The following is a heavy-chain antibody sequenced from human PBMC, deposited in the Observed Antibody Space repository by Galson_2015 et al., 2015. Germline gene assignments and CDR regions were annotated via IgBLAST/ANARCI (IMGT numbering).Heavy chain of an antibody. CDR2: ISPVFDVP. CDR3: ATGVGTLVGSYLEY. V-gene: IGHV1-69*04. CDR1: GATFTSLS. Sequence: SVKVSCKASGATFTSLSIHWVRQAPGEGLVWMGNISPVFDVPSYAQTFQGRLTISADKSTSTTYMELTGLRFEDTAVYYCATGVGTLVGSYLEYWGPGTRVTVSS. D-gene: IGHD4-23*01. J-gene: IGHJ4*02.